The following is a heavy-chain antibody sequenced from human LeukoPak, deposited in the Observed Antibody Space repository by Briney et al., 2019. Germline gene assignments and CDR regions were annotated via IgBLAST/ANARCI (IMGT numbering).Heavy chain of an antibody. CDR2: IRQDGGEK. CDR3: ARDGTAAGLYFDL. J-gene: IGHJ4*01. D-gene: IGHD6-13*01. Sequence: GGSLRLSCAVSGFTFTDYWMNWVRQAPGKGLDWVASIRQDGGEKSYVDSVKGRFTISRDNTKSSLYLQINSLRAEDTAVYYCARDGTAAGLYFDLWGQGTLVTASS. CDR1: GFTFTDYW. V-gene: IGHV3-7*01.